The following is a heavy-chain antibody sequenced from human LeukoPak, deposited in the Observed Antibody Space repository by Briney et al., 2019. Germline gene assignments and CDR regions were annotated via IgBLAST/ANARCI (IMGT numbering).Heavy chain of an antibody. Sequence: ASVKVSCKAAGYSFTTFHINWVRQAPGQGPEWMGWVNPDTGNTGFAQKFQGRVTITQNSSLTTVYMELSSLRSDDTAVYYCARLSWLRHAFDIWGQGTMVTVSS. D-gene: IGHD5-12*01. J-gene: IGHJ3*02. CDR1: GYSFTTFH. V-gene: IGHV1-8*03. CDR3: ARLSWLRHAFDI. CDR2: VNPDTGNT.